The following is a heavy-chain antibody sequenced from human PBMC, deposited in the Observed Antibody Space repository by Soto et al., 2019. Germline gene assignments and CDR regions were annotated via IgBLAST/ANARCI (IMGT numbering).Heavy chain of an antibody. CDR2: ISWDGGST. J-gene: IGHJ4*02. CDR1: GFTFDDYT. Sequence: GGSLRLSCAASGFTFDDYTMHWVRQAPGKGLEWVSLISWDGGSTYYADSVKGRFTISRDNSKKSLYLQMNSLRTEDTALYYWTKEAPGAVAGQLDYWGQGTLVTVSS. D-gene: IGHD6-19*01. CDR3: TKEAPGAVAGQLDY. V-gene: IGHV3-43*01.